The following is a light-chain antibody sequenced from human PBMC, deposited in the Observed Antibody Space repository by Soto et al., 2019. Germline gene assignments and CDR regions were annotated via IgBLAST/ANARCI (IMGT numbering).Light chain of an antibody. CDR2: GAS. J-gene: IGKJ1*01. Sequence: EIVMTQSPATLSVSPGERATLSCRASQSISGNLAWYQQKPGQAPRLLIFGASTRATGIPARFSGSGSGTQFTLTISSLQSEDFAVYYCQQYNNWPRTFGQGAKVEIK. CDR1: QSISGN. V-gene: IGKV3-15*01. CDR3: QQYNNWPRT.